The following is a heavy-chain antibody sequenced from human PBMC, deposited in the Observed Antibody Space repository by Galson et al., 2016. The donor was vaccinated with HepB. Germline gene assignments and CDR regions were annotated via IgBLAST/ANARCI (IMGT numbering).Heavy chain of an antibody. CDR2: ISGSGGST. D-gene: IGHD3-3*02. Sequence: SLRLSCAGSGFTFSNYAISWVRQAPGKGLEWVSVISGSGGSTYYADSVKGRSTISRDNSKNTMYLQMNSLRAEDTAVYYCAKEGRKLARNYYYGMDVWGKGTTVTVSS. V-gene: IGHV3-23*01. J-gene: IGHJ6*04. CDR1: GFTFSNYA. CDR3: AKEGRKLARNYYYGMDV.